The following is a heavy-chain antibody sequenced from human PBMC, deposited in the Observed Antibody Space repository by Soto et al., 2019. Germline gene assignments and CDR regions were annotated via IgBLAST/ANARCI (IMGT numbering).Heavy chain of an antibody. V-gene: IGHV4-59*12. Sequence: SETLSLTCSVSGGSITSFYWSWIRQPPGKGLEWIGYFYYTGSTNYNPSLKSRVTISIDASKNQFSPRLSSVTAEDTAVYFCASSMHYDDGSNSSPFDYWGQGTLVTVSS. CDR1: GGSITSFY. CDR3: ASSMHYDDGSNSSPFDY. CDR2: FYYTGST. J-gene: IGHJ4*02. D-gene: IGHD3-22*01.